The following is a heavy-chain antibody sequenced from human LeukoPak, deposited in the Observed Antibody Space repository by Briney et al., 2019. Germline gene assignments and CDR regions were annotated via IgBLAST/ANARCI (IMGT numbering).Heavy chain of an antibody. CDR3: ARDLYYYDSSGRRGDY. Sequence: QPGGSLRLSCAASGFTVSSYWMSWVRQAPGNGLEWVANIKQDGSENYYVDSVKGRFTISRDNAKNSLYLQMNSLRAEDTAVYYCARDLYYYDSSGRRGDYWGQGTLVTVSS. CDR1: GFTVSSYW. CDR2: IKQDGSEN. V-gene: IGHV3-7*01. J-gene: IGHJ4*02. D-gene: IGHD3-22*01.